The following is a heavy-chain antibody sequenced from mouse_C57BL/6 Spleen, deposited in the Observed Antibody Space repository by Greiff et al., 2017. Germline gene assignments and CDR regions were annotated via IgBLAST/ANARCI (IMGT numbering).Heavy chain of an antibody. J-gene: IGHJ3*01. CDR3: ARDDGYPDWFAY. Sequence: QVQLQQSGPELVKPGASVTISCKASGYAFSSSWMNWVKQRPGKGLEWIGRFYPGDGDTNYNGKFKGKATLTADKSSSTAYMQLSSLTSEDSAVYFCARDDGYPDWFAYWGQGTLVTVSA. CDR2: FYPGDGDT. CDR1: GYAFSSSW. D-gene: IGHD2-3*01. V-gene: IGHV1-82*01.